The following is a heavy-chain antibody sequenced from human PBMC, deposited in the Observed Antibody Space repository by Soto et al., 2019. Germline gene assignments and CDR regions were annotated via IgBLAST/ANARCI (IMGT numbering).Heavy chain of an antibody. V-gene: IGHV3-21*01. Sequence: GGSLRLSCAASGFTFSSYSMNWVRQAPGKGLEWVSSISSSSSYIYYADSVKGRFTISRDNAKNSLYLQMNSLRAEDTAVYYCARKDCSGGSCPRNYYYGMDVWGQGTTVTVSS. CDR3: ARKDCSGGSCPRNYYYGMDV. CDR2: ISSSSSYI. J-gene: IGHJ6*02. D-gene: IGHD2-15*01. CDR1: GFTFSSYS.